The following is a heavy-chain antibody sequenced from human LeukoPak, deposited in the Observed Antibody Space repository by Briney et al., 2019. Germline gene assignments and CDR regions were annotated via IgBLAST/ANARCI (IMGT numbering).Heavy chain of an antibody. J-gene: IGHJ3*02. D-gene: IGHD5-18*01. CDR1: GYTFTSYG. CDR3: ARWTAVALFAAFDI. Sequence: GASVKVSCKASGYTFTSYGISWVRQAPGQGLEWMGWISAYNGNTKKAQKFQGRVTMTTDTSKSTAYMEMRSLRSDDTAVYYCARWTAVALFAAFDIWGQGTVVTVSS. V-gene: IGHV1-18*01. CDR2: ISAYNGNT.